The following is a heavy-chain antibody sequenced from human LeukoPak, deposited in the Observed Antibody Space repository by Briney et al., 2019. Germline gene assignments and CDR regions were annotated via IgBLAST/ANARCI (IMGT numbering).Heavy chain of an antibody. J-gene: IGHJ4*02. CDR2: IDLSDSYT. D-gene: IGHD6-13*01. CDR1: GYSFTSYW. V-gene: IGHV5-10-1*01. CDR3: ARHGSAGPVEY. Sequence: GESLTISCKGSGYSFTSYWISWAGQMPGKGLEWMGRIDLSDSYTNYSPSFQGHATNSAHTSTSTAYRQCSSLKPTHTAITYRARHGSAGPVEYWGQGTLVSVPS.